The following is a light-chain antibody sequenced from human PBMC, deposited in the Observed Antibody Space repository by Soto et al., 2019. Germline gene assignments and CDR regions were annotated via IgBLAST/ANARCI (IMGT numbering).Light chain of an antibody. CDR2: GNT. CDR1: SSNIGAGYN. CDR3: QSYDSSLSGSV. V-gene: IGLV1-40*01. Sequence: QSVLTQPPSVSGAPGQRVTISCTGSSSNIGAGYNVHWYQQLPGTPPKLLIYGNTNRPPGAPDRFSGSKSGPSAPLAITGLQAEDEADYYCQSYDSSLSGSVFGGGTKLTVL. J-gene: IGLJ3*02.